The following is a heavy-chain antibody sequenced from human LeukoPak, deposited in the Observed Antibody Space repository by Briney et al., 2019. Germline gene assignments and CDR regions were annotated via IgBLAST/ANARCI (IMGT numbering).Heavy chain of an antibody. D-gene: IGHD6-19*01. J-gene: IGHJ6*03. CDR2: IYTSGST. CDR1: GGSISSGSYY. CDR3: ARNPGYSSGWHPLDYYYYMDV. V-gene: IGHV4-61*02. Sequence: SETLSLTCTVSGGSISSGSYYWSWIRQPAGKGLEWIGRIYTSGSTNYNPSLKSRVTISVDTSKNQFSLKLSSVTAADTAVYYCARNPGYSSGWHPLDYYYYMDVWGKGTTVTISS.